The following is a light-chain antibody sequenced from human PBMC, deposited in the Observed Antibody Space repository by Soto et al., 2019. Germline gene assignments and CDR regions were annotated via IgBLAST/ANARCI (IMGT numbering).Light chain of an antibody. Sequence: SYELTQPPSVSVSPGQTARITCSGDALPKQYAYWYQQKPGQAPVLVIYKDSERPSGIPERFSGSSSGTTVTLTISGVQAEDEADYYCQSADSSGTYVFGTGTQLNVL. V-gene: IGLV3-25*02. CDR3: QSADSSGTYV. J-gene: IGLJ1*01. CDR1: ALPKQY. CDR2: KDS.